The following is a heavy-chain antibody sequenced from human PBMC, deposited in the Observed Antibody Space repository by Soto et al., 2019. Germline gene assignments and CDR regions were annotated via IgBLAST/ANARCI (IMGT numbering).Heavy chain of an antibody. Sequence: GESLKIYCKGSGYSFTSYWIGWVRQMPGKGLEWMGIIYPGDSDTRYSPSFQGQVTISADKSSSTAYLQWSSLKAADTAMYYCARQARVVITDFVWFDPWGQGTLVTVSS. J-gene: IGHJ5*02. CDR3: ARQARVVITDFVWFDP. CDR1: GYSFTSYW. V-gene: IGHV5-51*01. CDR2: IYPGDSDT. D-gene: IGHD3-22*01.